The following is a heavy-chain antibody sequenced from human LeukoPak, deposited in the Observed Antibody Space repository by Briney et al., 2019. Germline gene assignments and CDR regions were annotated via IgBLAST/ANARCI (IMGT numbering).Heavy chain of an antibody. CDR2: ISGYNGNT. CDR3: ARDYGSTIFGATNWFDP. V-gene: IGHV1-18*01. D-gene: IGHD3-3*01. Sequence: ASVKVSCKASGYTFTSYGISWVRQAPGQGLEWMGWISGYNGNTNYAQNLQGRVTMTTDTSTRTAYMELRSLRSDDTAVYYYARDYGSTIFGATNWFDPWGQGTLVTVSS. CDR1: GYTFTSYG. J-gene: IGHJ5*02.